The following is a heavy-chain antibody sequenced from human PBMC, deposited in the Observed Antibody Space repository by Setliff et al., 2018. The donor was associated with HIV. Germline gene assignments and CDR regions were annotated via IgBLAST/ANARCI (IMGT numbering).Heavy chain of an antibody. J-gene: IGHJ4*02. Sequence: SETLSLTCAVSGGSISSGGYYWSWIRQHPNKGLEWIGYIYYSGSAYYNPSLKSRVTISLDTSKNQFSLNLSSVTAADTAVYYCARDGGQLASDYWGQGTLVTVSS. CDR3: ARDGGQLASDY. D-gene: IGHD6-6*01. CDR1: GGSISSGGYY. V-gene: IGHV4-31*11. CDR2: IYYSGSA.